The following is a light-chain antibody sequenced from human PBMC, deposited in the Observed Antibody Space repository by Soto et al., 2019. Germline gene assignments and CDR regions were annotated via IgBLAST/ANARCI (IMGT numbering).Light chain of an antibody. CDR2: VAS. CDR1: QDISNW. Sequence: DIQMTQSPSSVSASVGDRVTITCRASQDISNWLAWYQQKPGKAPKLLIYVASTLESGVPSRFSGSGSGTDFNLPIESLQPEDFSTYFCQQANSFPRTFGQGTKVEIK. V-gene: IGKV1-12*01. CDR3: QQANSFPRT. J-gene: IGKJ1*01.